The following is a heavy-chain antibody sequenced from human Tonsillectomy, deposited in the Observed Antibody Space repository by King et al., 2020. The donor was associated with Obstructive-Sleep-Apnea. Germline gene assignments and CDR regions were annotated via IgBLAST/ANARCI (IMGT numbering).Heavy chain of an antibody. V-gene: IGHV3-23*04. CDR2: ISGSGCST. J-gene: IGHJ4*02. CDR3: AKVGEAVAIFDY. Sequence: VQLVESGGGLVQPGGSLRLSCAASGFTFSSYAMSWVRQAPGKGLEWVSGISGSGCSTYYADSVKGLFTISRDNTKNTLYLQMNSLRAEDTAVYYCAKVGEAVAIFDYWGQGTLVTVSS. D-gene: IGHD6-19*01. CDR1: GFTFSSYA.